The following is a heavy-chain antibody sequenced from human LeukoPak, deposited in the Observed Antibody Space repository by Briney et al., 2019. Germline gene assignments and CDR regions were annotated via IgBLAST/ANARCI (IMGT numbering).Heavy chain of an antibody. CDR3: AKDPSLIAAEAYFDY. D-gene: IGHD6-13*01. Sequence: GGSLRLSCAASGFTFSSYAMSWVRQAPGKGLEWVSAISGSGGSTYYADSVKGRFTISRDNSKNTPYLQMNSLRAEDTAVYYCAKDPSLIAAEAYFDYWGQGTLVTVSS. CDR1: GFTFSSYA. V-gene: IGHV3-23*01. CDR2: ISGSGGST. J-gene: IGHJ4*02.